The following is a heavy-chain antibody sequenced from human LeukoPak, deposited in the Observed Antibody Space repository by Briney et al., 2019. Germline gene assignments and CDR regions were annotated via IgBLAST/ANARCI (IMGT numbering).Heavy chain of an antibody. D-gene: IGHD1-26*01. CDR2: IKRDGSEK. Sequence: GGSLRLSCAASGFTFSSYWMSWVRQAPGKGLEWVANIKRDGSEKYYVDSVKGRFTISRDNAKNSLYLQMNSLRAEDTAVYYCARELTLGATTAFDIWGQGTMVTVSS. J-gene: IGHJ3*02. V-gene: IGHV3-7*03. CDR1: GFTFSSYW. CDR3: ARELTLGATTAFDI.